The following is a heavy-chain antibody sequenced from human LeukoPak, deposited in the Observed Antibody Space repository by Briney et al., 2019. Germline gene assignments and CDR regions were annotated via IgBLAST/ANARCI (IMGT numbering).Heavy chain of an antibody. CDR2: VSFDGYNK. CDR1: GFTFNSYG. J-gene: IGHJ4*02. Sequence: GRSLTLSCVGTGFTFNSYGMHWVRQAPGKGLEWVAVVSFDGYNKYYADSAKGRFTISRDNPGRSVHLQMNSLTSEDTAVYFCAKTQRLIDFFDSWGQGILVTVSP. V-gene: IGHV3-30*18. CDR3: AKTQRLIDFFDS. D-gene: IGHD1-1*01.